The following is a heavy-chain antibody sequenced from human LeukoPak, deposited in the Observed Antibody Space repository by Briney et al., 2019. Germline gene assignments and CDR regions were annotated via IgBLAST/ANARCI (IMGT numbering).Heavy chain of an antibody. CDR2: FYVGGAT. CDR3: VRGDGYNFFDY. J-gene: IGHJ4*02. Sequence: GGSLRLSCAVSGFSVTNNYMSWVRQAPGKGLEWVSVFYVGGATYYADSVKGRFTISRDNSENTLYLQMKSLRAEDTAVYYCVRGDGYNFFDYWGQGTLVTVSS. V-gene: IGHV3-53*01. D-gene: IGHD5-24*01. CDR1: GFSVTNNY.